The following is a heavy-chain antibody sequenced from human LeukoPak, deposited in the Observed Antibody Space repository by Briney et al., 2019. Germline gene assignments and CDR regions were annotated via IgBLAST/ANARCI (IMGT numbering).Heavy chain of an antibody. Sequence: GGSLRLSCAVSGFTFSSYWMSWVRQAPGKGLEWVANIKQDGSEKYYVDSVKGRFTISRDNAKNSLYLQMSSLRAEDTAVYYCARDLNWETYWGQGTLVSVSS. CDR3: ARDLNWETY. D-gene: IGHD7-27*01. V-gene: IGHV3-7*01. CDR1: GFTFSSYW. CDR2: IKQDGSEK. J-gene: IGHJ4*02.